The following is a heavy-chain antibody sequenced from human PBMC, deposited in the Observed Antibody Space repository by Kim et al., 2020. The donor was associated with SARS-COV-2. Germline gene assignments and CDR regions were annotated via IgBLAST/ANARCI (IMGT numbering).Heavy chain of an antibody. CDR2: ISSSGSTI. CDR1: GFTFSSYE. D-gene: IGHD6-13*01. CDR3: ARGSVTGYSSSWYSGDY. J-gene: IGHJ4*02. V-gene: IGHV3-48*03. Sequence: GGSLRLSCAASGFTFSSYEMNWVRQAPGKGLEWVSYISSSGSTIYYADSVKGRFTISRDNAKNSLYLQMNSLRAEDTAVYYCARGSVTGYSSSWYSGDYWGQGTLVTVSS.